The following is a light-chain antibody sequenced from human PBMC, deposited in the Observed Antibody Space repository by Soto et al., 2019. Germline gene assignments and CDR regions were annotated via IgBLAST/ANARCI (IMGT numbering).Light chain of an antibody. Sequence: ELVLTQSPGTLSLSLGDRATLSCRASQSVSSNYLAWYQQKPGQALRLLIYGTSSRATGIPDRFSGSGSGTDFTLSISRLEPEDFAVYYCQQYGNGNSPRYSFGQGTRLEIK. CDR1: QSVSSNY. CDR2: GTS. CDR3: QQYGNGNSPRYS. J-gene: IGKJ2*03. V-gene: IGKV3-20*01.